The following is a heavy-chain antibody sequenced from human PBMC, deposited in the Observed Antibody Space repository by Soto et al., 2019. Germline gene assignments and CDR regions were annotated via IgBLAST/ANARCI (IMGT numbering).Heavy chain of an antibody. J-gene: IGHJ6*02. CDR3: ARTGESLRFLAYYGMDG. CDR1: GGSISSSSYY. V-gene: IGHV4-39*01. CDR2: IYYSGST. D-gene: IGHD3-3*01. Sequence: SETLSLTCTVSGGSISSSSYYWGWILQPPGKGLEWIGSIYYSGSTYYNPSLKSRVTISVDTSKNQFSLKLSSVTAADTAVYYCARTGESLRFLAYYGMDGWGQGTTVTVSS.